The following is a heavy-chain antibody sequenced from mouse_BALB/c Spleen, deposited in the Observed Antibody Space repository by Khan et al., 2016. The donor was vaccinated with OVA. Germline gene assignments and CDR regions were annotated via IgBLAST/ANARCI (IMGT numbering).Heavy chain of an antibody. J-gene: IGHJ3*01. D-gene: IGHD1-1*01. CDR1: GFSLTTYG. CDR3: ARAYYYGAWFAY. CDR2: IWAGGST. V-gene: IGHV2-9*02. Sequence: QVQLKESGPGLVAPSQSLSITCTVSGFSLTTYGVHWVRQPPGKGLEWLGVIWAGGSTNYNSALMSRLSVRKDNSKRQAFVNMNSLQTDDTANHYCARAYYYGAWFAYWGQGTLVTVSA.